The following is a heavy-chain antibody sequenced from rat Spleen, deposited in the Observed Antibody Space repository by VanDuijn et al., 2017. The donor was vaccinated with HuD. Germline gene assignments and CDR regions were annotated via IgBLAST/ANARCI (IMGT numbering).Heavy chain of an antibody. V-gene: IGHV5-29*01. CDR2: ISYDGSST. J-gene: IGHJ1*01. Sequence: EVQLVESDGGLVQPGRSLKLSCAASGFTFSDYYMAWVRQAPTKGLEWVATISYDGSSTYYRDSVKGRFTISRDNAKSTLYLQMDSLRSEDTATYYCARHSPIIRGTRYFDYWGPGTMVTVSS. CDR3: ARHSPIIRGTRYFDY. D-gene: IGHD4-3*01. CDR1: GFTFSDYY.